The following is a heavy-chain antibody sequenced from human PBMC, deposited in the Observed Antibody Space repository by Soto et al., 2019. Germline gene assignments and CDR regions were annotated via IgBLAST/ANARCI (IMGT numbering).Heavy chain of an antibody. D-gene: IGHD6-25*01. CDR2: IYYSGST. J-gene: IGHJ5*02. CDR1: GGSISSYY. V-gene: IGHV4-59*01. Sequence: PSETLSLTCTVSGGSISSYYWSWIRQPPGKGLEWIGYIYYSGSTNYNPSLKSRVTISVDTSKNQFSLKLSSVTAADTAVYYCARDLGPYSSAGWNWFDPWGQGTLVTVSS. CDR3: ARDLGPYSSAGWNWFDP.